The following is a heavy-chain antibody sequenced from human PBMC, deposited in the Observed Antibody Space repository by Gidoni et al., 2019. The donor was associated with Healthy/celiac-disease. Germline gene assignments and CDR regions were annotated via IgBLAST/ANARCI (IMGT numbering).Heavy chain of an antibody. D-gene: IGHD3-22*01. CDR3: AKDDELYYYDSSGYVRSYYYGMDV. CDR2: ISGSGGST. J-gene: IGHJ6*02. V-gene: IGHV3-23*01. CDR1: GFTFSSHV. Sequence: EVQLLQSGGGLVQPGGYLRLSCAASGFTFSSHVMSWVRQDPGKGLEWVSAISGSGGSTYYAASVKGRFTSSRDNSKNTLYLQMNSLSAEDTAVYYCAKDDELYYYDSSGYVRSYYYGMDVWGQGPTVTVSS.